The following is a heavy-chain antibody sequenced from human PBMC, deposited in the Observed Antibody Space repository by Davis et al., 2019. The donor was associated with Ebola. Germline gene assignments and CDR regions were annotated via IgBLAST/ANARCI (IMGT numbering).Heavy chain of an antibody. D-gene: IGHD1-26*01. CDR2: ISGSSGYT. Sequence: GESLKISCAASGFTFSDYYMSWIRQAPGKGLEWVSYISGSSGYTNYADSMKGRFTISRDNAKNSLYLQMNSLRAEDTAVYYCAREKSGNFYNGYDYWGQGTLVTVSS. J-gene: IGHJ4*02. V-gene: IGHV3-11*06. CDR1: GFTFSDYY. CDR3: AREKSGNFYNGYDY.